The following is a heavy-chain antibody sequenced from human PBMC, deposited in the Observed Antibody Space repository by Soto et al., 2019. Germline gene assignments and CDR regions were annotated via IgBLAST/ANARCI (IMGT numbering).Heavy chain of an antibody. CDR2: VSQDGRNT. CDR1: GFTFSDYA. V-gene: IGHV3-30*18. J-gene: IGHJ4*02. Sequence: GGSLSLSCAASGFTFSDYAMHWVRQAPGKGLEGVAVVSQDGRNTHYADSVKGRFTISRDSSKNTVSLEMTSLRAEDTAVYYCAKGGRQWLVTSDFNYWGQGALVTVSS. CDR3: AKGGRQWLVTSDFNY. D-gene: IGHD6-19*01.